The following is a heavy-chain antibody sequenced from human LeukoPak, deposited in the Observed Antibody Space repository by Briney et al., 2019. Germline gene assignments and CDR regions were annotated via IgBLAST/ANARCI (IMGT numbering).Heavy chain of an antibody. CDR2: ISYDGSNK. V-gene: IGHV3-30*11. Sequence: RGCLRLSCAASGFTFSSYAMPWVREAAGKRLECLAVISYDGSNKYYADSVKGRFTISRDNSKNTLYLQMNSLRAEATAVYYCARGRRSSSSHYYYYYMDLWGKGTTVTVSS. D-gene: IGHD6-6*01. CDR3: ARGRRSSSSHYYYYYMDL. J-gene: IGHJ6*03. CDR1: GFTFSSYA.